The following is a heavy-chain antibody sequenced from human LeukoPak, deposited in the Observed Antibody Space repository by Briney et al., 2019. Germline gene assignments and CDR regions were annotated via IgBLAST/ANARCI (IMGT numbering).Heavy chain of an antibody. V-gene: IGHV4-61*01. Sequence: PSETLSLTCTVSGGSVSSGSYYWSWIRQPPGKGLEWIGYIYYSGSTNYNPSLKSRVTISVDTSKNQFSLKLSSVTAADTAVYHCARDLSHCSSTSCYINWFDPWGQGTLVTVSS. D-gene: IGHD2-2*01. CDR1: GGSVSSGSYY. CDR2: IYYSGST. CDR3: ARDLSHCSSTSCYINWFDP. J-gene: IGHJ5*02.